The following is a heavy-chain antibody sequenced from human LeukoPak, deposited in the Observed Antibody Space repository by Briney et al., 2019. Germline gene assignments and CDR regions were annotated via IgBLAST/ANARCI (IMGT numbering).Heavy chain of an antibody. D-gene: IGHD3-10*01. CDR2: ISGSGGST. CDR1: GFTFSSYA. Sequence: GGSLRLSCAASGFTFSSYAMSWVRQAPGKGLEWVSAISGSGGSTYYADSVKGRFTISRDNFKNTLYLQMNSLRAEDTAVYYCAKASTYYYGSGSYCYVYWGQGTLVTVSS. J-gene: IGHJ4*02. CDR3: AKASTYYYGSGSYCYVY. V-gene: IGHV3-23*01.